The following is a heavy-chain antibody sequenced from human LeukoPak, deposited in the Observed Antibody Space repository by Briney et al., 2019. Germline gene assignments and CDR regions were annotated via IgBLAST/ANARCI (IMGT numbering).Heavy chain of an antibody. D-gene: IGHD3/OR15-3a*01. CDR1: GFSVGSNY. Sequence: GGSLRLSCAASGFSVGSNYMTWVRQAPGKGLEWVSSISSSSSYIYYADSVKGRFTISRDNAKNSLYLQMNSLRAEDTAVYYCASGLNWGQGTLVTVSS. V-gene: IGHV3-21*01. CDR2: ISSSSSYI. CDR3: ASGLN. J-gene: IGHJ4*02.